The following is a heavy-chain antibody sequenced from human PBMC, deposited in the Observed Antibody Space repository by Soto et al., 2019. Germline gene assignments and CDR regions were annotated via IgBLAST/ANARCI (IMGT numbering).Heavy chain of an antibody. CDR3: ARGGPKDGLNQFDY. CDR1: GYTFIKYG. Sequence: QVQVVQSGAEVKTPGASVKVSCKASGYTFIKYGISWLRQAPGQGLEWIGWISIYTGNTQYAQKFQGRVTMTADTSTSTIYMEMRSLTTDDAAVYYCARGGPKDGLNQFDYWGQGTLVTVSS. D-gene: IGHD2-15*01. J-gene: IGHJ4*02. V-gene: IGHV1-18*01. CDR2: ISIYTGNT.